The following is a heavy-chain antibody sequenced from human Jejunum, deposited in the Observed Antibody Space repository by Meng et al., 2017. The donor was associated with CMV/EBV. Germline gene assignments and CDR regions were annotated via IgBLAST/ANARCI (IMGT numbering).Heavy chain of an antibody. CDR2: ISSSSRYI. CDR1: GFTFSSYN. CDR3: ARDIDH. Sequence: EVQLVDSGGGLVKRGGSLRLSCIGSGFTFSSYNMNWVRQAPGKGLEWVSSISSSSRYINYADSVKGRFTISRDNAKNSLYLQMNSLRVEDTAIYYCARDIDHWGQGTLVTVAS. V-gene: IGHV3-21*01. J-gene: IGHJ5*02.